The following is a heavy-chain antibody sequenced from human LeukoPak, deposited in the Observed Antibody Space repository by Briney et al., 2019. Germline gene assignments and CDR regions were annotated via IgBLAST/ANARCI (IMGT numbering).Heavy chain of an antibody. CDR3: ARVDILTGYPLFEY. CDR1: GDSLSAYT. D-gene: IGHD3-9*01. Sequence: PSDTLSLTCTVSGDSLSAYTWSWPRQPPGKGLEWLGYIYYSGSTNYNPSLKSRVTISVDTSKNQFSLKLSSVTAADTAVYYCARVDILTGYPLFEYWGQGTLVTVSS. V-gene: IGHV4-59*07. CDR2: IYYSGST. J-gene: IGHJ4*02.